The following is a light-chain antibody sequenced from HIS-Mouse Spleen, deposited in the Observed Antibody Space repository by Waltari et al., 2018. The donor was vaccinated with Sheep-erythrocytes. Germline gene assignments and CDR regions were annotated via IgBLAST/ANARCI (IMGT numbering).Light chain of an antibody. J-gene: IGLJ3*02. CDR1: SSDVGSYNL. CDR2: EGS. CDR3: CSYAGSSTPWV. V-gene: IGLV2-23*01. Sequence: QSALTQPASVSGSPGQSITISCPGTSSDVGSYNLVSWYQKHPGKAPKPMIYEGSKRPSGVSNRFSGSKSGNTASLTISGLQAEDEADYYCCSYAGSSTPWVFGGGTKLTVL.